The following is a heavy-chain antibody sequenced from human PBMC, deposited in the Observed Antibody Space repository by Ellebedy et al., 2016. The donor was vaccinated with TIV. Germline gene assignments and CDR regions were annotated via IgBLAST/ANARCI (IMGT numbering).Heavy chain of an antibody. D-gene: IGHD3-16*02. Sequence: GESLKISXAASGFTFSSYAMSWVRQAPGKGLEWVSAISGSGGSTYYADSVKGRFTISRDNSKNTLYLQMNSLRAEDTAVYYCAKGGLFGGVIAMTHYFDYWGQGTLVTVSS. CDR2: ISGSGGST. CDR1: GFTFSSYA. CDR3: AKGGLFGGVIAMTHYFDY. V-gene: IGHV3-23*01. J-gene: IGHJ4*02.